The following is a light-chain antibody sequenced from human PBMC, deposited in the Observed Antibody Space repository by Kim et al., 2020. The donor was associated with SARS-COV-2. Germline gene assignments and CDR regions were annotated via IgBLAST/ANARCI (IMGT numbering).Light chain of an antibody. J-gene: IGLJ2*01. Sequence: QLVLTQPPSVSGAPGQRVTISCTGSSSNIGAGYYVHWYQQLPGAAPKLLISNEYSRPSGVPDRFSGSKSGTSASLAITGLQAEDEADYYCQSYDSSLTDVVFGGGTQLTVL. CDR3: QSYDSSLTDVV. V-gene: IGLV1-40*01. CDR1: SSNIGAGYY. CDR2: NEY.